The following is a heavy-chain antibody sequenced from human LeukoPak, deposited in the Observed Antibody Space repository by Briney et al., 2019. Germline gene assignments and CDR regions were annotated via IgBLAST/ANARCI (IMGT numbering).Heavy chain of an antibody. V-gene: IGHV4-59*01. Sequence: SETLSLTCTVSGGSISSYYWSWIRQPPGKGLEWIGYIYYSGSTNYNPSLKSRVTISVDTSKNQFPLKLSSVTAADTAVYYCARGGNYDILTGYFWAWGQGTLVTVSS. J-gene: IGHJ5*02. CDR3: ARGGNYDILTGYFWA. CDR1: GGSISSYY. CDR2: IYYSGST. D-gene: IGHD3-9*01.